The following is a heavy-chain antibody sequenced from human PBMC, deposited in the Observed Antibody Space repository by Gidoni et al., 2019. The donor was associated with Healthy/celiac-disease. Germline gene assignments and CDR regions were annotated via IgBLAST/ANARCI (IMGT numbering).Heavy chain of an antibody. Sequence: QVQLVQSGAEVKKPGSSVKVSCKASGGTFSSYAISWVRQAPGQGLEWMGRISPILGIANYAQKFQGRVTITADKSTSTAYMELSSLRSEDTAVYYCARQVGAYCGGDCYHAFDIWGQGTMVTVSS. CDR3: ARQVGAYCGGDCYHAFDI. D-gene: IGHD2-21*02. J-gene: IGHJ3*02. CDR1: GGTFSSYA. V-gene: IGHV1-69*04. CDR2: ISPILGIA.